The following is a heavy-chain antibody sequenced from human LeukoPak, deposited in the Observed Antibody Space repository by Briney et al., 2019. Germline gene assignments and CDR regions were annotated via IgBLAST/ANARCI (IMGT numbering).Heavy chain of an antibody. CDR3: ARGRYYYGMDV. V-gene: IGHV4-59*01. J-gene: IGHJ6*02. CDR1: GGSISSYC. Sequence: PSETLSLTCTVSGGSISSYCWSWIRQPPGKGLEWIGYIYYSGSTNYNPSLKSRVTISVDTSKNQFSLKLSSVTAADTAVYYCARGRYYYGMDVWGQGTTVTVSS. CDR2: IYYSGST.